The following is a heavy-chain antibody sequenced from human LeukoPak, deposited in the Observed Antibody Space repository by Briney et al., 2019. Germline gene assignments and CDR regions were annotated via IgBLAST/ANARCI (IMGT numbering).Heavy chain of an antibody. D-gene: IGHD3-22*01. Sequence: PSETLSLTCAVYGGSFSGYYWSWIRQPPGKGLEWIGEINHSGSTNYNPSLKSRVTISVDTSKNQFSLKLSSMTAADTAVYYCASLLYYDSSGYYGRDYWGQGTLVTVSS. V-gene: IGHV4-34*01. CDR3: ASLLYYDSSGYYGRDY. J-gene: IGHJ4*02. CDR1: GGSFSGYY. CDR2: INHSGST.